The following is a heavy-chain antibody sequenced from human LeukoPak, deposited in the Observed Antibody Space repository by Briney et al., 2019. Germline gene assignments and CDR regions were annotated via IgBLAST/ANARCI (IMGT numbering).Heavy chain of an antibody. CDR2: ISAGGGTT. CDR1: GFTFSSYA. J-gene: IGHJ4*02. V-gene: IGHV3-23*01. CDR3: ARAMMVVTNLWGVYDY. D-gene: IGHD3-22*01. Sequence: PGGSLRLSCAASGFTFSSYAMSWVRQAPGKGLEWVSGISAGGGTTYDTDSVKGRFTISRGNSKNTLYLQMNSLRAEDTAVYFCARAMMVVTNLWGVYDYWGQGTLATVSS.